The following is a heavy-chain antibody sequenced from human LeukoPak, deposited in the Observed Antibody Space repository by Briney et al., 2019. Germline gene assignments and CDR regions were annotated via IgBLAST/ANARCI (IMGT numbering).Heavy chain of an antibody. J-gene: IGHJ4*02. CDR3: ASAPVVGNAEAL. CDR1: GFTFSSYA. D-gene: IGHD1-26*01. V-gene: IGHV3-23*01. CDR2: ISGSGNST. Sequence: GGSLRLSCAASGFTFSSYAMSWVRQAPGKGLEWVSVISGSGNSTYADAVKGRFTISRDNSKNTLYLQMTSLRVEDTAVYFCASAPVVGNAEALWGQGTLVTVSS.